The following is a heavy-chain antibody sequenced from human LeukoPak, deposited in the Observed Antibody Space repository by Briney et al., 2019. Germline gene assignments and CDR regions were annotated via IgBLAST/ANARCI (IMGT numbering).Heavy chain of an antibody. D-gene: IGHD3-9*01. CDR1: GYTFTSYG. J-gene: IGHJ6*04. CDR2: ISAYNGNT. CDR3: ARFFGRSDYDILTGHSYYYYYGMDV. Sequence: ASVKVSCKASGYTFTSYGISWVRQAPGQGLEWMGWISAYNGNTNYAQKLQGRVTMTTDTSTSTAYMELRSLRSDDTAVYYCARFFGRSDYDILTGHSYYYYYGMDVWGKGTTVTVSS. V-gene: IGHV1-18*04.